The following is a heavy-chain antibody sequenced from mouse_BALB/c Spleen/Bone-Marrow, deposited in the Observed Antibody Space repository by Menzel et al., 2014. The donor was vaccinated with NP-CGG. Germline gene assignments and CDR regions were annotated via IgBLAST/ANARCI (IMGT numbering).Heavy chain of an antibody. CDR2: IDPANGDT. D-gene: IGHD2-4*01. CDR1: GFNTKDTY. V-gene: IGHV14-3*02. J-gene: IGHJ1*01. Sequence: EVKLVESGAELVKPGASVKLSCAASGFNTKDTYMHWVKQRPEQGLEWIGRIDPANGDTKYDPKFQGKATITADTSSNTAYLQLSSLTSEDTAVYYCANYDYGWYFDVWGAGTTVTVSS. CDR3: ANYDYGWYFDV.